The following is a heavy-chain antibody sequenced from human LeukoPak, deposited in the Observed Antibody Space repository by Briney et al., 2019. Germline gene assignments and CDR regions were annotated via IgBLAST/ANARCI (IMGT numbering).Heavy chain of an antibody. V-gene: IGHV4-59*01. D-gene: IGHD2-8*01. CDR1: GGSLSSYY. J-gene: IGHJ5*02. CDR3: ARMVIGFDP. CDR2: IYDSGST. Sequence: SETLSLTCTVSGGSLSSYYWSWIRQPPGKGLEWIGYIYDSGSTNYNPSLKSRVTISVDTSKNHFSLKLSSVTAADTAVYYCARMVIGFDPWGQGTLVTVSS.